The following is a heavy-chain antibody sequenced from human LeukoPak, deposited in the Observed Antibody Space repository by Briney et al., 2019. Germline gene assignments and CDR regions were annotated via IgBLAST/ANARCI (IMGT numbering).Heavy chain of an antibody. CDR2: IKEDGSGK. D-gene: IGHD1/OR15-1a*01. V-gene: IGHV3-7*01. Sequence: GGSLRLSCTASGFTFSDHWMTWVRQAPGKRLEWVANIKEDGSGKYYADSVKGRFTVSRDNAKNSLSLQMNSLGAEDTAVYYCARHIPRGNNYFDCWGQGTLVTVSS. CDR3: ARHIPRGNNYFDC. CDR1: GFTFSDHW. J-gene: IGHJ4*02.